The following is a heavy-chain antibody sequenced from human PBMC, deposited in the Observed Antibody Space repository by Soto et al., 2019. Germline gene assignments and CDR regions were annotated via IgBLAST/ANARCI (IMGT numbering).Heavy chain of an antibody. CDR2: IYSGGST. J-gene: IGHJ4*02. Sequence: EVQLVESGGGLVQPEGSLRLSCAASGFTVSSNYMSWVRQAPGKGLEWVSVIYSGGSTYYADSVKGRFTISRDNSKNTMYLQMSRVRAEDTAVYYCTRGAVQRGTFDYWGQGTLVTVSS. CDR3: TRGAVQRGTFDY. V-gene: IGHV3-66*01. D-gene: IGHD1-1*01. CDR1: GFTVSSNY.